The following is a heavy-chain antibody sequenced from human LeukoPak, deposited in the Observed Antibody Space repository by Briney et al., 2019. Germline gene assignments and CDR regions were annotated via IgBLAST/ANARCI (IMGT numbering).Heavy chain of an antibody. J-gene: IGHJ6*03. D-gene: IGHD3-10*01. Sequence: ASETLSLTCTVSGGSISSYYWSWIRQPPGKGLEWIGYIYYSGSTNYNPSLKSRVTISVDTSKNQFSLKLSSVTAADTAVYYCARVSVYGSGSYYMDVWGKGTTVTISS. CDR2: IYYSGST. CDR3: ARVSVYGSGSYYMDV. CDR1: GGSISSYY. V-gene: IGHV4-59*01.